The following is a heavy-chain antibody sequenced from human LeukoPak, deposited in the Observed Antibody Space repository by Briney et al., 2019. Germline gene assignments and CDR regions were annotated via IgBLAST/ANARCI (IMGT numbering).Heavy chain of an antibody. CDR1: GGSISSGGYY. CDR2: IYYSGST. D-gene: IGHD3-3*01. V-gene: IGHV4-31*03. Sequence: SQTLSLTSTVSGGSISSGGYYWSWIRQHPGKGLEWIGYIYYSGSTYYNPSLKSRVTISVDTSKNQFSLKLSSVTAADTAVYYCAREEYDFWSGYHNWFDPWGQGTLVTVFS. J-gene: IGHJ5*02. CDR3: AREEYDFWSGYHNWFDP.